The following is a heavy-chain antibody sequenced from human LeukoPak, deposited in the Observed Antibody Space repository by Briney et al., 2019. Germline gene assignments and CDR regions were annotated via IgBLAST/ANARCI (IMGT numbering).Heavy chain of an antibody. Sequence: GGSLTLSCAASGFTFSNSAMNWVRKVPGKGLEWVSSVDYDSSHIYYAASVRGRFTISRDNARNSVYLQMNSLRVEDTAVYYCARDPLRYLRVGHYDYWGQGTLVAVSS. J-gene: IGHJ4*02. CDR3: ARDPLRYLRVGHYDY. CDR2: VDYDSSHI. V-gene: IGHV3-21*01. CDR1: GFTFSNSA. D-gene: IGHD3-9*01.